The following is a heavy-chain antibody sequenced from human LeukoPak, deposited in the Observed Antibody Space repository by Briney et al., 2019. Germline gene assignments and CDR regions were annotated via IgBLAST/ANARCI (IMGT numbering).Heavy chain of an antibody. J-gene: IGHJ5*02. CDR3: ARGALLWFGEFNWFDP. CDR2: IYYSGST. Sequence: SETLSLTCTVSGGSISISNYYWGWIRQSPGKGLEWIGSIYYSGSTYYNPSLRSRVTISVDTSKNQFSLKLSSVTAADTAVYYCARGALLWFGEFNWFDPWGQGTLVTVSS. V-gene: IGHV4-39*07. CDR1: GGSISISNYY. D-gene: IGHD3-10*01.